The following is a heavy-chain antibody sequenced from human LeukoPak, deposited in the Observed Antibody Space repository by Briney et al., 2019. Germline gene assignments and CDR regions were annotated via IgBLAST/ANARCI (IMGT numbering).Heavy chain of an antibody. CDR2: ISYDGSNK. Sequence: GGSLRLSCAASGFTFSSYAMHWVRQAPGKGLEWVAVISYDGSNKYYADSVKGRFTISRDNSKNTLYLQMNSLRAEDTAVYYCARSRYYYDSSDAFDIWGQGTMVTVSS. CDR3: ARSRYYYDSSDAFDI. D-gene: IGHD3-22*01. V-gene: IGHV3-30-3*01. J-gene: IGHJ3*02. CDR1: GFTFSSYA.